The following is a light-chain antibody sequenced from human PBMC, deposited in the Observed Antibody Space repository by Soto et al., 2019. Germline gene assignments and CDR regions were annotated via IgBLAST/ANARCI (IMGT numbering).Light chain of an antibody. Sequence: QSVLTQPPSVSAAPGQKVTISCSGSSSNIGNNYVSWYQQLPGTAPKLLIYENNMRPSGIPDRVSGAKSGTSATLGITGLQTGDEADYYCGTWDSSLSAVVFGGGTQLTVL. V-gene: IGLV1-51*02. CDR3: GTWDSSLSAVV. CDR1: SSNIGNNY. J-gene: IGLJ2*01. CDR2: ENN.